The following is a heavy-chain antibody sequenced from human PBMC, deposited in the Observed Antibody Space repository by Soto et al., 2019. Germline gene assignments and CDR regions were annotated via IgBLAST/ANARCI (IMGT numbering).Heavy chain of an antibody. V-gene: IGHV3-23*01. CDR3: AKVGCSGGSCYPYYYYYGMDV. CDR1: GFTFSSYA. D-gene: IGHD2-15*01. CDR2: ISGSGGST. Sequence: EVQLLESGGGLVQPGGSLRLSCAASGFTFSSYAMSWVRQAPGKGLEWVSAISGSGGSTYYADSVQGRFTISRDNSKNTLYLQMNSLRAEDPAVYYCAKVGCSGGSCYPYYYYYGMDVWGQGTTVTVSS. J-gene: IGHJ6*02.